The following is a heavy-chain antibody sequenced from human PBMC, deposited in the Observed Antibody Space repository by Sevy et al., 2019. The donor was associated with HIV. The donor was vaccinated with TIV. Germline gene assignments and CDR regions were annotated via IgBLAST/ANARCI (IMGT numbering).Heavy chain of an antibody. CDR1: GSSLSDFS. CDR3: TRDPSSRFPGNYPAHYFDL. CDR2: ISGSGGTI. V-gene: IGHV3-48*01. J-gene: IGHJ4*02. Sequence: GGPLRLPFEASGSSLSDFSTPWFRGAPGKGREGVSSISGSGGTIYYADSVKGRFTNSRDNDKNSVYLQLNSLRGDDTAVYFCTRDPSSRFPGNYPAHYFDLWGQGTQVTVSS. D-gene: IGHD1-7*01.